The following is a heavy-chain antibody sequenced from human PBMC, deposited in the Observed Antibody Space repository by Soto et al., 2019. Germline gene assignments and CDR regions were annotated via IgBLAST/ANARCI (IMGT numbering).Heavy chain of an antibody. J-gene: IGHJ4*02. CDR1: GISTSSYW. D-gene: IGHD5-18*01. CDR2: IKKDGSEK. V-gene: IGHV3-7*03. CDR3: VTGYHSDY. Sequence: PGGSLRLSCAASGISTSSYWMVWVRQAPGRGLEWVASIKKDGSEKYYMDSLKGRFTISRDNALNSLYLQMNSLRAEDTAVYFCVTGYHSDYWGQGTLVTVSS.